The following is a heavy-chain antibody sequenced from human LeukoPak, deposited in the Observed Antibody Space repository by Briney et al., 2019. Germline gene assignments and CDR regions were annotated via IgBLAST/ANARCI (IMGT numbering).Heavy chain of an antibody. Sequence: GGSPRLSRAASGFTFSTDGTNWVPQALRKRLEWVSYISSSSDSIYYADSVKGRFTISRDNAENSLYLQMNSLRDEDAAVYYCARAMRSGYDYWGQGTLVTVSS. CDR3: ARAMRSGYDY. J-gene: IGHJ4*02. CDR2: ISSSSDSI. D-gene: IGHD5-12*01. CDR1: GFTFSTDG. V-gene: IGHV3-48*02.